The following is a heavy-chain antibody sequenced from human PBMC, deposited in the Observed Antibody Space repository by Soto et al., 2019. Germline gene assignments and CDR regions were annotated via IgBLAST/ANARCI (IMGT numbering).Heavy chain of an antibody. CDR3: ARDERGYNYVSDYGLDV. D-gene: IGHD5-18*01. CDR2: IIPTLDIV. J-gene: IGHJ6*02. CDR1: GGTFNSHT. V-gene: IGHV1-69*08. Sequence: QVQLVQSGAELKKPGSSVKVSCEASGGTFNSHTIIAWVRQAPGQGPEWMGRIIPTLDIVDYAQKFQDRVTIPADRPTNTAFMELRSLVSEDTAVYYCARDERGYNYVSDYGLDVWGQGTTVTVS.